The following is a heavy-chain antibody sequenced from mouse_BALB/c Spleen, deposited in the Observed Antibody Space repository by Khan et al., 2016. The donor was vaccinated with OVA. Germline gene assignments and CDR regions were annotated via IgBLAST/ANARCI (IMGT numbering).Heavy chain of an antibody. CDR3: ARRPLSYFDN. CDR1: GYTFTNYG. Sequence: QIQLVQSGPELKKPGETVKISCKASGYTFTNYGMNWVRQAPGKGLKWMGWINTYTGDPTYADDFKGRFAFSLETSASTAYLQIHNLENEDTATYSCARRPLSYFDNWGQGTTLTVSS. CDR2: INTYTGDP. V-gene: IGHV9-3-1*01. J-gene: IGHJ2*01.